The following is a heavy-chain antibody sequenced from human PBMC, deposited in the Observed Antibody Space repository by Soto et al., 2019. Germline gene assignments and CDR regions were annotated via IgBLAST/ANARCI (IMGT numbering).Heavy chain of an antibody. V-gene: IGHV4-31*03. CDR3: AGRGYYDISSDN. CDR1: GDSIINGTYY. D-gene: IGHD3-22*01. CDR2: IYYRGST. Sequence: QVQLQESGPGLVKPSQTLSLTCSVSGDSIINGTYYWSCHRQHPGKGLEWIGYIYYRGSTYSNPSLTSRVSMAVDKSTTPLSLKLTSVTAADTAFYSCAGRGYYDISSDNLGQGILVTVSS. J-gene: IGHJ4*02.